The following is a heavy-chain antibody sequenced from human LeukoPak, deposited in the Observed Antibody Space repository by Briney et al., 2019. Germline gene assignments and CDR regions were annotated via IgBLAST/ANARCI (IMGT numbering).Heavy chain of an antibody. D-gene: IGHD3-10*01. CDR1: GGSISSGGYY. CDR3: ARQPYGSGSYYKGHFDY. CDR2: IYYSGST. V-gene: IGHV4-31*03. J-gene: IGHJ4*02. Sequence: PSQTLSLTCTVSGGSISSGGYYWSWIRQHPGKGLEWIGYIYYSGSTYYNPSLKSRVTISVDTSKNQFSLKLSSMTAADTAVYYCARQPYGSGSYYKGHFDYWGQGTLVTVSS.